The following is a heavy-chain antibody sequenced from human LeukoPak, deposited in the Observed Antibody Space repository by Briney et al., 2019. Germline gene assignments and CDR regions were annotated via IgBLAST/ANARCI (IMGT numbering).Heavy chain of an antibody. J-gene: IGHJ5*02. V-gene: IGHV4-61*02. CDR1: GGSISSGSYY. CDR2: FYTSGST. D-gene: IGHD2-15*01. CDR3: ARDRGYCSGGSCYSMWFWFDP. Sequence: SQTLSLTCTVSGGSISSGSYYWSWIRQPAGKGLEWIGRFYTSGSTNYNPSLKSRVTISVDTSKNQFSLKLNSVTAADTAVYYCARDRGYCSGGSCYSMWFWFDPWGQGTLVTVSS.